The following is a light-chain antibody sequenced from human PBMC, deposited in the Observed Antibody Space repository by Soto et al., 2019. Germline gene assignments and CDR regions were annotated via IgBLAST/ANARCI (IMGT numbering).Light chain of an antibody. CDR2: EVT. CDR3: TSYAGGDNYVL. J-gene: IGLJ2*01. CDR1: SSDIGSSNY. Sequence: QSVLTQPPSASGSPGQSVTISCTGTSSDIGSSNYVFWYQHRPGRAPSLLIYEVTKRPSGVPDRFSGSKSGNTASLTVSGLQADDEADYYCTSYAGGDNYVLFGGGTKLTVL. V-gene: IGLV2-8*01.